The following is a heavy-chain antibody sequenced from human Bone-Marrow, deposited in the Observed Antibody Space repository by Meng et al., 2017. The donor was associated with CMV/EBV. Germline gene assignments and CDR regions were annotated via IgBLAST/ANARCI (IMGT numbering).Heavy chain of an antibody. CDR2: INSDGSST. D-gene: IGHD5-18*01. J-gene: IGHJ6*02. CDR3: ARASPLDTAMVFYYYGMDV. CDR1: GFTFSSYW. V-gene: IGHV3-74*01. Sequence: GGSLRLSCAASGFTFSSYWMHWVRQAPGKGLVWVSRINSDGSSTSYADSVKGRFTISRDNAKNTLYLQMNSLRAEDTAVYYCARASPLDTAMVFYYYGMDVWGQGTTVTVSS.